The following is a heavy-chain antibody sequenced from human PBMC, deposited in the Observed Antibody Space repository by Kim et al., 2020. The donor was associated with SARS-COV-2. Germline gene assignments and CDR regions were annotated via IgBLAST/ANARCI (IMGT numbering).Heavy chain of an antibody. CDR2: INHSGST. Sequence: SETLSLTCAVYGGSFSGYYWSWIRQPPGKGLEWIGEINHSGSTNYNPSLKSRVTISVDTSKNQFSLKLSSVTAADTAVYYCARGRGYSYGYYYYYGMDVWGQGTTVTVPS. V-gene: IGHV4-34*01. CDR3: ARGRGYSYGYYYYYGMDV. CDR1: GGSFSGYY. J-gene: IGHJ6*02. D-gene: IGHD5-18*01.